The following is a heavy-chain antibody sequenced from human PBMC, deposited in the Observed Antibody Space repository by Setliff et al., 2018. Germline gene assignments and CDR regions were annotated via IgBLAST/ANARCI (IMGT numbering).Heavy chain of an antibody. D-gene: IGHD1-26*01. Sequence: SETLSLTCTVSGDSIRRGDYWSWIRQPPGKGLEWIGSIDYTGNTWHNPSLKSRVTISVDTSKNQFSLNLSSVTAADTAVYYCAAPGGGSYRFWGQGTLVTVSS. J-gene: IGHJ4*02. CDR2: IDYTGNT. CDR3: AAPGGGSYRF. CDR1: GDSIRRGDY. V-gene: IGHV4-38-2*02.